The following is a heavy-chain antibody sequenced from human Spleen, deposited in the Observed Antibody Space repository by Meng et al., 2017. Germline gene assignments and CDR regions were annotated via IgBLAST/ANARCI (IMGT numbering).Heavy chain of an antibody. CDR1: EYTFAAYW. J-gene: IGHJ4*02. CDR3: ARDEDISAAGYLLGDF. V-gene: IGHV1-2*06. D-gene: IGHD6-13*01. CDR2: IDPKSDNT. Sequence: QFGDRVKKPGASWKVSCKALEYTFAAYWIQWVRQAPGQGLEWMGRIDPKSDNTHYAQKFQGRVTMTRDTSISTAYMELSGLRSDDTAVYYCARDEDISAAGYLLGDFWGQGTLVTVSS.